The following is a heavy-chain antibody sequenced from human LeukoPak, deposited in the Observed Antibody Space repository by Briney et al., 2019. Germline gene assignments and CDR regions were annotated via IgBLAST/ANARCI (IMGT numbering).Heavy chain of an antibody. Sequence: GGSLRLSCAASGFSFNSYWMSWVRQAPGKRLEWAANIKQDGSEKKYVDSVKGRFTISRDNAKNSLFLQMDSLRAEDTAVYYCTRARTVGGITIPFDLWGRGTQVTVSS. CDR3: TRARTVGGITIPFDL. CDR1: GFSFNSYW. D-gene: IGHD3-3*01. J-gene: IGHJ2*01. V-gene: IGHV3-7*01. CDR2: IKQDGSEK.